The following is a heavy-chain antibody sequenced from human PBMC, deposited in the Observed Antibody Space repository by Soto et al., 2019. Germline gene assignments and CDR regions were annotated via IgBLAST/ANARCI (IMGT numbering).Heavy chain of an antibody. D-gene: IGHD3-22*01. V-gene: IGHV1-69*13. J-gene: IGHJ4*02. CDR1: GGTFSSYA. CDR3: ARDHHYYDSSGYYYRYYFDY. CDR2: IIPIFGTA. Sequence: WASVKVSCKASGGTFSSYAISWVRQAPGQGLEWMGGIIPIFGTANYAQKFQGRVTITADESTSTAYMELSSLRSEDTAVYYCARDHHYYDSSGYYYRYYFDYWGQGTLVTVSS.